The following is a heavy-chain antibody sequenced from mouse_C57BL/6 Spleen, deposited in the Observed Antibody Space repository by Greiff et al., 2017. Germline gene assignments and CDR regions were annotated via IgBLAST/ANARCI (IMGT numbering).Heavy chain of an antibody. J-gene: IGHJ2*01. CDR2: INYDGSST. CDR1: GFTFSDYY. V-gene: IGHV5-16*01. CDR3: ARDKGNWSDY. D-gene: IGHD4-1*01. Sequence: EVKLVESEGGLVQPGSSMKLSCTASGFTFSDYYMAWVRQVPEKGLEWVANINYDGSSTYYLDSLKSRFIISRDNAKNILYLRMSSLKSEDTATYYCARDKGNWSDYWGQGTTLTVAA.